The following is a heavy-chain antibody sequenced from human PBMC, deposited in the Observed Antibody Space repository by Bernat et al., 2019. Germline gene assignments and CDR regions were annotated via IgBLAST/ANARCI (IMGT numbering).Heavy chain of an antibody. V-gene: IGHV3-48*01. CDR1: GFSFRSYS. CDR3: ARDYGYSGYDRYYYYYMDV. CDR2: ISSSSSPI. Sequence: EVQLVESGGGLVQPGGSLRLSCAASGFSFRSYSMNWVRQAPGKGLEWISYISSSSSPIYYADSVKGRFTISRDNAKNSLYLQMNSLRAEDTAVYYCARDYGYSGYDRYYYYYMDVWGKGTTVTVSS. J-gene: IGHJ6*03. D-gene: IGHD5-12*01.